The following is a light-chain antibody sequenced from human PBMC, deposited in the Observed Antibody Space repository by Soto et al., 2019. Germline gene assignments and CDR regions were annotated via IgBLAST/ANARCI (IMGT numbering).Light chain of an antibody. V-gene: IGKV3-15*01. CDR3: QQYNNWPLYT. CDR2: GAS. J-gene: IGKJ2*01. Sequence: EIVMTQSPATLSVSPGERATLSCRASQSVSSNLAWYQQKPDQAPRLLIYGASTRATGIPARFSGSGSGTEFTLTISSLQSEDFAVYYWQQYNNWPLYTFGQGTKLEIK. CDR1: QSVSSN.